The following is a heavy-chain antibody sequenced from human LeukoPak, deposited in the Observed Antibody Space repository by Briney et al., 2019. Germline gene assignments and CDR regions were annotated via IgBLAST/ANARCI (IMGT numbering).Heavy chain of an antibody. Sequence: SETLSLTCTVSGGSISSSSYYWGWIRQPPGQALEWIGYISHSGSTYYNPSLKSRVTISVDRSKNQFSLKLTSVTAADTAVYYCARGLATTDFDYWGQGTLVTVSS. CDR1: GGSISSSSYY. CDR2: ISHSGST. CDR3: ARGLATTDFDY. V-gene: IGHV4-30-2*01. D-gene: IGHD5-24*01. J-gene: IGHJ4*02.